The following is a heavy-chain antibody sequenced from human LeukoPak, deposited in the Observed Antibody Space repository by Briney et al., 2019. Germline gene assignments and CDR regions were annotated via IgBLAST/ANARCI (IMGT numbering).Heavy chain of an antibody. CDR2: ISYDGSKK. J-gene: IGHJ4*02. D-gene: IGHD6-19*01. V-gene: IGHV3-30-3*01. CDR3: ARAQYLPYSNGWYRPCDS. CDR1: GFTFSSYP. Sequence: GGSLRLSCVGSGFTFSSYPLHWVRQAPGKGLEWVAIISYDGSKKFDADSVKGRFIISRDNSKNTLYLQMNSLSAEDTAVYYCARAQYLPYSNGWYRPCDSWGQGTLVTVSS.